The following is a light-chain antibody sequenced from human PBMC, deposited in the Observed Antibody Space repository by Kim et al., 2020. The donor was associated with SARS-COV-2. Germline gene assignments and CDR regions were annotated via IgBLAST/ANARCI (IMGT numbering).Light chain of an antibody. V-gene: IGKV1-5*03. CDR2: KAS. J-gene: IGKJ4*01. CDR3: QQYHSYAVT. CDR1: QSISSW. Sequence: ASVGDRVTITGRASQSISSWLAWYQQKPGKAPKLLIYKASTLESGVPSRFSGSGSGTEFTLTISSLQPDDFATYYCQQYHSYAVTFGGGTKVDIK.